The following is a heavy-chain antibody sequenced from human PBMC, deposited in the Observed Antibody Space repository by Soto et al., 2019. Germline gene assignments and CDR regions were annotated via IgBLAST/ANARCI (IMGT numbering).Heavy chain of an antibody. CDR2: ISYDGSNK. V-gene: IGHV3-30*03. D-gene: IGHD6-25*01. CDR3: ATYPAATGPFYYYYMDV. J-gene: IGHJ6*03. Sequence: QVQLVESGGGVVQPGRSLRLSCAASEFTFSSYGMHWVRQAPGKGLEWVAVISYDGSNKYYADSVKGRFTISRDNSKNTLYLQMNSLRAEDTAVYYCATYPAATGPFYYYYMDVWGKGTTVTVSS. CDR1: EFTFSSYG.